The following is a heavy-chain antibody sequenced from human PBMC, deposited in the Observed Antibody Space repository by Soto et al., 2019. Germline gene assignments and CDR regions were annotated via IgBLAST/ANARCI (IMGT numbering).Heavy chain of an antibody. Sequence: SETLSLTCTVSGGSISSGGYYWSWIRQHPGKGLEWIGYIYYSGSTYYNPSLKSRVTISVDTSKNQFSLKLSSVTAADTAVYYCARDLSPTSGAFDIWGQGTMVTVSS. CDR1: GGSISSGGYY. CDR3: ARDLSPTSGAFDI. J-gene: IGHJ3*02. V-gene: IGHV4-31*03. CDR2: IYYSGST. D-gene: IGHD3-10*01.